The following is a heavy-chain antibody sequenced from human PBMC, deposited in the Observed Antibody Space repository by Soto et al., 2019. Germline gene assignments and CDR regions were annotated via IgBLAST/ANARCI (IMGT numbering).Heavy chain of an antibody. CDR2: IYSIGST. Sequence: SETLSLTCTVSGGSISSGDYSWSWVRQHPGKGLEWIGYIYSIGSTYYNPSLKSRLSISVDTSKNQFSLKLTSLTAADTAVYYCARAVGGDHFDYWGQGTLVTVSS. D-gene: IGHD3-16*01. CDR3: ARAVGGDHFDY. V-gene: IGHV4-31*03. CDR1: GGSISSGDYS. J-gene: IGHJ4*02.